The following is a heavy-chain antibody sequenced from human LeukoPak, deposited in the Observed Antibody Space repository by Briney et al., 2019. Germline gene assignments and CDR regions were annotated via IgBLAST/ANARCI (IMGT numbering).Heavy chain of an antibody. V-gene: IGHV4-59*01. D-gene: IGHD3-3*02. CDR1: GGSISSYY. J-gene: IGHJ5*02. CDR2: IYYSGST. Sequence: PSETLSLTCTVSGGSISSYYWSWIRQPPGKGLEWIGYIYYSGSTNYNPSLKSRATISVDTSKNQFSLKLSSVTAADTAVYYCARVTASIPTNWFDPWGQGTLVTVSS. CDR3: ARVTASIPTNWFDP.